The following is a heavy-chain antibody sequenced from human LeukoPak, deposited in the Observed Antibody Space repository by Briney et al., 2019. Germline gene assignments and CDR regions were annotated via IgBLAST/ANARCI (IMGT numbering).Heavy chain of an antibody. CDR1: GFTFSDYY. J-gene: IGHJ4*02. D-gene: IGHD3-9*01. V-gene: IGHV3-11*01. CDR3: ARATGHYAILTGYYNVGYFDY. Sequence: GGSLRLSCAASGFTFSDYYMSWIRQAPGKGLEWVSYISSSGSTIYYADSVKGRFTISRDNAKNSLYLQMNTLRAEDTAVYFCARATGHYAILTGYYNVGYFDYWGQGTLVTVSS. CDR2: ISSSGSTI.